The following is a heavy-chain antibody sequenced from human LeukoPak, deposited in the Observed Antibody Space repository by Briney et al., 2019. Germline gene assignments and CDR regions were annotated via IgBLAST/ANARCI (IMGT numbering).Heavy chain of an antibody. D-gene: IGHD1-26*01. CDR2: ISGSGGST. CDR1: GFTFNSYD. CDR3: ARSIGLTSGGVDV. Sequence: GGSLRRSCAASGFTFNSYDMSWVRHAPGNGLEWVSAISGSGGSTYYADSVKGRFTISRDNSKNTLYLQMNSLRAEDTAVYYCARSIGLTSGGVDVWGQGTTVTVSS. J-gene: IGHJ6*02. V-gene: IGHV3-23*01.